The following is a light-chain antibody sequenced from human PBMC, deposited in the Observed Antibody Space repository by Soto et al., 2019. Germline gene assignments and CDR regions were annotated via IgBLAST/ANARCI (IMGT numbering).Light chain of an antibody. V-gene: IGKV3-20*01. J-gene: IGKJ1*01. CDR2: GAS. CDR3: QQKT. CDR1: QSVSSSY. Sequence: EIVLTHSPGTLSLPPGERATLSCRASQSVSSSYLAWYQQKPGQAPRLLIYGASSRATGIPDRFSGSGSGTDFTLTISRLEPEDFAVYYCQQKTFGQGTKVDIK.